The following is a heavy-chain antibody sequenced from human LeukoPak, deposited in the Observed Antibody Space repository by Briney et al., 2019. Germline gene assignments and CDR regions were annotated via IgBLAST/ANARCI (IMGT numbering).Heavy chain of an antibody. CDR3: ARDLRIAARGN. J-gene: IGHJ4*02. Sequence: GGSLRLSCAASGFTFSSYSMNWVRQAPGKGLEWVSYISSSSSTIYYADSVKGRFTISRDNAKNSLYLQMNSLRAEDTAVYYCARDLRIAARGNWGQGTLVTVSS. V-gene: IGHV3-48*01. D-gene: IGHD6-6*01. CDR1: GFTFSSYS. CDR2: ISSSSSTI.